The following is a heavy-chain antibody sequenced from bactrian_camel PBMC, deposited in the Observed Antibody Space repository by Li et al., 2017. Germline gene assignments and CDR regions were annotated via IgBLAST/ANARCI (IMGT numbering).Heavy chain of an antibody. CDR2: IKSYGTT. CDR3: AAQGRTWYCGPSDAYVY. J-gene: IGHJ4*01. V-gene: IGHV3S53*01. Sequence: HVQLVESGGGSVQAGGSLRLSCVASGYMYSISSCMAWFRQAPGKEREGVAYIKSYGTTTYADSVKGRFAVPTDSATNNLYLEMNSLKPEDTAVYYCAAQGRTWYCGPSDAYVYWGQGTQVTVS. CDR1: GYMYSISS. D-gene: IGHD6*01.